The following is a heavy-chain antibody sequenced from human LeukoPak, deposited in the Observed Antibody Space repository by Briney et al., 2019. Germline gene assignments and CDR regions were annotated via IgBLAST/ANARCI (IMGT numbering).Heavy chain of an antibody. CDR3: ARDGCSSTSCYFPYYFDY. Sequence: SVKVSCKASEGTFSSYAISWVRQAPGQGLEWMGGIIPIFGTANYAQKFQGRVTITTDESTSTAYMELSSLRSEDTAVYYCARDGCSSTSCYFPYYFDYWGQGTLVTVSS. D-gene: IGHD2-2*01. V-gene: IGHV1-69*05. CDR1: EGTFSSYA. CDR2: IIPIFGTA. J-gene: IGHJ4*02.